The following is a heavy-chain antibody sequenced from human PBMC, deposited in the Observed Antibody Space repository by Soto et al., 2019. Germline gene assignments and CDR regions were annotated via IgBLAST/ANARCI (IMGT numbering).Heavy chain of an antibody. CDR2: IYYSGST. J-gene: IGHJ6*02. CDR3: ARESLMVYAPDYYYYGMDV. D-gene: IGHD2-8*01. CDR1: GGSISSGGYY. Sequence: QVQLQESGPGLVKPSQTLSLTCTVSGGSISSGGYYWSWIRQHPGKGLEWIGYIYYSGSTYYNPSLKSRVTISVDTSKHQFSLKLSSVTAADTAVYYCARESLMVYAPDYYYYGMDVWGQGTTVTVSS. V-gene: IGHV4-31*03.